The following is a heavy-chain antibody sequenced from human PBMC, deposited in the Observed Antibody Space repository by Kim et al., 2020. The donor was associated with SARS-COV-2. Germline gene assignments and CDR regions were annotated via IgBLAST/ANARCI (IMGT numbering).Heavy chain of an antibody. CDR2: IYHGGNT. D-gene: IGHD5-12*01. V-gene: IGHV4-34*01. J-gene: IGHJ5*02. CDR1: GGSLSGHY. CDR3: AKGRGSGYGTKPFDP. Sequence: SETLSLTCAVSGGSLSGHYCSWIRQLPGKGLEWIGEIYHGGNTNYNPSLKSRVTISEDTSKSQFSLKVYSVTAADSAVYYCAKGRGSGYGTKPFDPWGQGTLVTVSS.